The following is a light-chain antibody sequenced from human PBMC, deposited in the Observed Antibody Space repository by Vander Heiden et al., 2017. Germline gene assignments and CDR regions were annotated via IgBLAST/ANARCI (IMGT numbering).Light chain of an antibody. J-gene: IGLJ3*02. CDR2: VNS. V-gene: IGLV1-40*01. Sequence: QSVLPQPPSVSEPPGQRVTISCSGGSTNIGAGYNVQWYQQLQGTAPKLLIYVNSNRPSGVPDRFSGSKSGTSASLAITGLQAEDEADYYCQSYDRSLSGLVFGGGTKLTVL. CDR1: STNIGAGYN. CDR3: QSYDRSLSGLV.